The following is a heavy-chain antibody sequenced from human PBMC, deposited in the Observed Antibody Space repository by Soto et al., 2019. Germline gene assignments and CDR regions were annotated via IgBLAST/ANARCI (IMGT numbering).Heavy chain of an antibody. Sequence: SETLSLTCTVSGGSISSYYWSWIRQPPGKGLEWIGYIYYSGSTNYNPSLKSRVTISVDTSKNQFSLKLSSVTAADTAVYYCARDLLAPGYCSGGSCWSYYYYGMDVWGQGTTVTVSS. V-gene: IGHV4-59*01. CDR2: IYYSGST. CDR1: GGSISSYY. J-gene: IGHJ6*02. D-gene: IGHD2-15*01. CDR3: ARDLLAPGYCSGGSCWSYYYYGMDV.